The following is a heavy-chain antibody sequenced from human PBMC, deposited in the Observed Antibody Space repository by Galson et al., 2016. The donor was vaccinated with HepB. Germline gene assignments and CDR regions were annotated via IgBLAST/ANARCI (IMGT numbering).Heavy chain of an antibody. CDR2: IYVGGST. Sequence: SLRLSCAASGFTVRSNYMNWVRQAPGKGLEWVSIIYVGGSTYYADSVRGRFTISRDNSKNTLYLQMNSLRAEDTAVYYCAGSGDYYYFDYWGQGTLVTVSS. V-gene: IGHV3-53*01. CDR3: AGSGDYYYFDY. CDR1: GFTVRSNY. J-gene: IGHJ4*02. D-gene: IGHD7-27*01.